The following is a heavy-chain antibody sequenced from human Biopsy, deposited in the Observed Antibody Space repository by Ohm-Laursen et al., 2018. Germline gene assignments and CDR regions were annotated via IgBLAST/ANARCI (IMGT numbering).Heavy chain of an antibody. Sequence: SLSLSCAATGFTFSDYYMSWARQAPGTGMEWILYITVSGDSVYYTYSVKGRFTISRVNAKNSQYLQMNSLRAEDTAVYFCAISYPASNYRCNYQDESLDFWGQGTMVTVSS. CDR1: GFTFSDYY. D-gene: IGHD4-11*01. CDR3: AISYPASNYRCNYQDESLDF. J-gene: IGHJ3*01. V-gene: IGHV3-11*01. CDR2: ITVSGDSV.